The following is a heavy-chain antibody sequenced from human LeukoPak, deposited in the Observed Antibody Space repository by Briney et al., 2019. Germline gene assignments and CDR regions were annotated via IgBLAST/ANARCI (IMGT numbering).Heavy chain of an antibody. V-gene: IGHV3-30*04. CDR3: ARDGGGSGYYNY. J-gene: IGHJ4*02. CDR2: ISYDGSNK. D-gene: IGHD3-22*01. Sequence: GGSLRLSCAASGFTFSSYAMHWVRQAPGKGLEGVAVISYDGSNKYYADSVKGRFTISRDNSKNTLYLQMNSLRAEDTAVYYCARDGGGSGYYNYWGQGTLVTVSS. CDR1: GFTFSSYA.